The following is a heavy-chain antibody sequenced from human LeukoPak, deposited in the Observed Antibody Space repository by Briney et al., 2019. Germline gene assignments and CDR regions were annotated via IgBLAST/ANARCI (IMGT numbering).Heavy chain of an antibody. V-gene: IGHV1-18*01. CDR3: ARDPSSSSGRHETFDY. D-gene: IGHD6-19*01. CDR1: GYTFIKYG. J-gene: IGHJ4*02. Sequence: ASVKVSCKASGYTFIKYGISWVRQAPGQGLEWMGWISTYNGDTHYAQKFQGRVTMTTDTSTSTAYMELRSLKSDDTAVYYYARDPSSSSGRHETFDYWGQGTLVPVSS. CDR2: ISTYNGDT.